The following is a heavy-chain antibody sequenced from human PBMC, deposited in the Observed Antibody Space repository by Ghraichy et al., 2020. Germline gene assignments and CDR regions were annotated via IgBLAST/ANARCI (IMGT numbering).Heavy chain of an antibody. J-gene: IGHJ2*01. CDR1: GFTFSSYE. CDR3: ARMSVVESTGFYSANYWYFDL. Sequence: GGSLRLSCEASGFTFSSYEMNWVRQAPGKGLQWVSYIGRSGNTIEYADSVKGRFTISRDNAKNSLYLQMNRLRAEDTAVYFCARMSVVESTGFYSANYWYFDLWGRGTLVTVSS. CDR2: IGRSGNTI. D-gene: IGHD3-9*01. V-gene: IGHV3-48*03.